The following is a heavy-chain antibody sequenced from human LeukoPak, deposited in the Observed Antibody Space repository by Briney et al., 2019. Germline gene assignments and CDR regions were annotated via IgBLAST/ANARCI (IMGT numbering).Heavy chain of an antibody. CDR2: ISGSGGST. J-gene: IGHJ4*02. Sequence: PAGSMRLSCAASGFTFSSYAMSWVRQAPGKGLEWVSAISGSGGSTYYADSVKGRFTISRDNSKNTLYLQMNSLRAEDTAVYYCAKDLRHIVVVPAAIGYWGQGTVVTVSS. CDR1: GFTFSSYA. D-gene: IGHD2-2*01. CDR3: AKDLRHIVVVPAAIGY. V-gene: IGHV3-23*01.